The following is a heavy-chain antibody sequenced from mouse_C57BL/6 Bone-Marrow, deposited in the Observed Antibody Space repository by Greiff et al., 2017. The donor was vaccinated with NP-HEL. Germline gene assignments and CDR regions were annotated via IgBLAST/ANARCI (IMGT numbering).Heavy chain of an antibody. Sequence: EVQLVESGGGLVKPGGSLKLSCAASGFTFSDYGMHWVRQAPEKGLEWVAYISSGSSTIYYADPGKGRFTISRDNAKNPLFLQMTSLRSEDTAMYYCAKYYYGSSYYAMDYWGQGTSVTVSS. D-gene: IGHD1-1*01. V-gene: IGHV5-17*01. J-gene: IGHJ4*01. CDR2: ISSGSSTI. CDR1: GFTFSDYG. CDR3: AKYYYGSSYYAMDY.